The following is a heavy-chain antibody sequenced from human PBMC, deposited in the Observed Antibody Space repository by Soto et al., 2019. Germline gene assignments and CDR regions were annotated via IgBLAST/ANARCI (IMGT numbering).Heavy chain of an antibody. CDR1: GYSFAGYW. Sequence: GESLQISFKGSGYSFAGYWITLLGDKPVKFLEWMGRIDPSDSQTYYSPSFRGHVTISVTKSITTVFLQWSSLRASDTAMYYCARQIYDSDTGPNFQYYFDSWGQGTPVTVSS. CDR2: IDPSDSQT. D-gene: IGHD3-22*01. CDR3: ARQIYDSDTGPNFQYYFDS. J-gene: IGHJ4*02. V-gene: IGHV5-10-1*01.